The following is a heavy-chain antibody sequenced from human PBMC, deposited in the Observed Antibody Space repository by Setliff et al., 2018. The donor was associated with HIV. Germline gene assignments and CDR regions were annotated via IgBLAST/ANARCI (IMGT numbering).Heavy chain of an antibody. CDR3: ARDPRSGYDSDTAMVTVYYYYMDV. J-gene: IGHJ6*03. V-gene: IGHV1-18*04. Sequence: GASVKVSCKASGYTFINFGITWVRQAPGQGLEWVGYISGYNGNTKYAQNVQGRVTMTTDTSTSTAYMELRSLRYDDTAVYYCARDPRSGYDSDTAMVTVYYYYMDVGGKGTTVTVSS. CDR2: ISGYNGNT. D-gene: IGHD5-18*01. CDR1: GYTFINFG.